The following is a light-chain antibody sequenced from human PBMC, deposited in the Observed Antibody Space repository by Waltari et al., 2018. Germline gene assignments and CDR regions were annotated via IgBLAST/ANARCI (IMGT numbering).Light chain of an antibody. CDR1: SSDVGAYDF. V-gene: IGLV2-14*03. Sequence: QSALTQPASVSGSPGQSITISCTGTSSDVGAYDFVSWYQQRPGKAPKLLIYDVTSLPSGVSDHFSGSKSGNTASLTISGLQTEDEADYYCSSYTSSRTYVFGTGTKVTVL. CDR3: SSYTSSRTYV. J-gene: IGLJ1*01. CDR2: DVT.